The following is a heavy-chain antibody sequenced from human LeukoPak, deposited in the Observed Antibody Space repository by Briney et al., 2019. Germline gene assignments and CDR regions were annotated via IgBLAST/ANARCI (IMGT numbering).Heavy chain of an antibody. J-gene: IGHJ4*02. CDR3: ASLGYGSGSYYSDY. CDR1: GFTFSTYA. CDR2: ISYDGSNK. V-gene: IGHV3-30*04. D-gene: IGHD3-10*01. Sequence: PGGSLRLSCAASGFTFSTYAVHWVRQAPGKGLEWVAVISYDGSNKYYADSVKGRFTISRDNSKNTLYMQMNSLRAEDTAVYYCASLGYGSGSYYSDYWGQGTLVTVSS.